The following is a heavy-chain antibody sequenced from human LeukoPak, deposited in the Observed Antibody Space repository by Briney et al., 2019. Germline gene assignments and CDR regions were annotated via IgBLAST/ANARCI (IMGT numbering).Heavy chain of an antibody. V-gene: IGHV3-21*01. Sequence: GGSLRLSCAASGFTFSSYSMNWVRQAPGKGLKWVSSISSSSSYIYYADSVKGRFTISRDNAKNSLYLQMNSLRAEDTAVYYCARSITIFGEFYYFDYWGQGTLVTVSS. CDR1: GFTFSSYS. D-gene: IGHD3-3*01. CDR3: ARSITIFGEFYYFDY. CDR2: ISSSSSYI. J-gene: IGHJ4*02.